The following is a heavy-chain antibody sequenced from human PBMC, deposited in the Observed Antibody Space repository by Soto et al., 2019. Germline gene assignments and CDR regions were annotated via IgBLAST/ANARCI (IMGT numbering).Heavy chain of an antibody. D-gene: IGHD3-10*01. J-gene: IGHJ6*02. CDR2: ISAYNGNT. CDR3: ERDRGRYYYYGMDV. CDR1: GYTFTSYG. Sequence: HVPLVPSGAEVKKPGASVKVSCKASGYTFTSYGISWGRQAPGQGLEWMGWISAYNGNTNYAQKLQGRVTMTTDTSTSTAYMELRSLRSDDTAVYYCERDRGRYYYYGMDVWGQGTTVTVSS. V-gene: IGHV1-18*04.